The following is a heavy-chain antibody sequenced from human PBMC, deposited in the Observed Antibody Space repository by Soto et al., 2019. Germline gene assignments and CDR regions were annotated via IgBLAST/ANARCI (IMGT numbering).Heavy chain of an antibody. V-gene: IGHV4-34*01. CDR3: ARGRGLLLWFGEFPLGY. CDR1: GGSINNYY. D-gene: IGHD3-10*01. Sequence: SETLSLTCSVSGGSINNYYWSWIRQPPGKGLEWIGEINHSGSTNYNPSLKSRVTISVDTSKNQFSLKLSSVAAADTAVYYCARGRGLLLWFGEFPLGYWGQGTLVTVSS. CDR2: INHSGST. J-gene: IGHJ4*02.